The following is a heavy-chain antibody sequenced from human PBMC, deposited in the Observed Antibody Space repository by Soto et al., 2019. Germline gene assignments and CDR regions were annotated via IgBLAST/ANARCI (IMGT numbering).Heavy chain of an antibody. J-gene: IGHJ4*02. D-gene: IGHD6-13*01. V-gene: IGHV4-59*01. Sequence: SETLCLTCTVSGGSISSDCWSWIRQPPGKGLEWIGYIYYSGSTNYNPSLKSRVTISVDTSKNQFSLKLSSVTAADTAVYYCARDGAAGPFDYWGQGTLVTVSS. CDR2: IYYSGST. CDR3: ARDGAAGPFDY. CDR1: GGSISSDC.